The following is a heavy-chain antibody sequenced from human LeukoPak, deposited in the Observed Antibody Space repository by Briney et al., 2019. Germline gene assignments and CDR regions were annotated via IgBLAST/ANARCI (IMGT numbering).Heavy chain of an antibody. D-gene: IGHD6-13*01. CDR2: IYYSGST. Sequence: SETLSLTCTVSGGSISSSSYYWGWIRQPPGKGLGWIGSIYYSGSTYYNPSLKSRVTISVDTSKNQFSLKLSSVTAADTAVYYCARVLSIAAAFVGFDPWGQGTLVTVSS. V-gene: IGHV4-39*07. J-gene: IGHJ5*02. CDR3: ARVLSIAAAFVGFDP. CDR1: GGSISSSSYY.